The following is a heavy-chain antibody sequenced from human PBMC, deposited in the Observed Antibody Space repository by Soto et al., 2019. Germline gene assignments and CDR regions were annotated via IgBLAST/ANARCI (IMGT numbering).Heavy chain of an antibody. CDR1: GGSFSGYY. Sequence: SETLSLTCAVYGGSFSGYYWSWIRQPPGEGLEWIGEINHSGSTNYNPSLKSRVTISVDTSKNQFSLKLSSVTAADTAVYYCARGARVRLRFLEWYTDGGYYYYGMDVWGQGTTVTVSS. D-gene: IGHD3-3*01. CDR3: ARGARVRLRFLEWYTDGGYYYYGMDV. V-gene: IGHV4-34*01. CDR2: INHSGST. J-gene: IGHJ6*02.